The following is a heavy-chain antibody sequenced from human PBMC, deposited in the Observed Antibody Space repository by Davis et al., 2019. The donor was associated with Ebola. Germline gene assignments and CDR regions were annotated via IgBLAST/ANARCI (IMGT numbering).Heavy chain of an antibody. D-gene: IGHD6-13*01. V-gene: IGHV3-9*01. CDR1: SFSFYDYA. Sequence: SLKISCAASSFSFYDYAMYWVRQAPGKGLEWVSGISWNSGSIGYADSVQGRFIISRDNAKHSLNLQMNSLRAEDTALYYCGKGLWDSSTWAPIDYWGQGILVTVSS. J-gene: IGHJ4*02. CDR3: GKGLWDSSTWAPIDY. CDR2: ISWNSGSI.